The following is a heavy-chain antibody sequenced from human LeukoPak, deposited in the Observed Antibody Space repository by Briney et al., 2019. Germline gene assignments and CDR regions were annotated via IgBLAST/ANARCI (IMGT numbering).Heavy chain of an antibody. CDR1: GDSVSSNSAA. J-gene: IGHJ3*02. Sequence: SQTLSLTCALSGDSVSSNSAAWRWVRQSPSRGLEWLGRTYYRSKWYNDYAVSVKSRITINPDTSKNQFSLQLNSVTPEDTAVYYCARDYGESTSDAFDIWGQGTMVTVSS. CDR2: TYYRSKWYN. V-gene: IGHV6-1*01. D-gene: IGHD3-10*01. CDR3: ARDYGESTSDAFDI.